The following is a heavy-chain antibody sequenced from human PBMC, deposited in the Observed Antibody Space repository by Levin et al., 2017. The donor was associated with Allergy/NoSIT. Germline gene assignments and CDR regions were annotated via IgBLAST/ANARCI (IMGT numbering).Heavy chain of an antibody. CDR1: GFTFSSYE. Sequence: GGSLRLSCAASGFTFSSYEMNWVRQAPGKGLEWVSYISSSGSTIYYADSVKGRFTISRDNAKNSLYLQMNSLRAEDTAVYYCARALYGDLNFDYWGQGTLVTVSS. D-gene: IGHD4-17*01. CDR3: ARALYGDLNFDY. J-gene: IGHJ4*02. V-gene: IGHV3-48*03. CDR2: ISSSGSTI.